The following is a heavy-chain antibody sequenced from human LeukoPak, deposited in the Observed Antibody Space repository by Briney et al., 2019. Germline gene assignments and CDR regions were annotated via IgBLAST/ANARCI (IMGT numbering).Heavy chain of an antibody. CDR1: GGSISSGDYY. CDR2: IYYSGST. CDR3: ARDDGRVYGSGSYFNWFDP. V-gene: IGHV4-30-4*01. Sequence: SETLSLTCTVSGGSISSGDYYWSWIRQPPEKGLEWIGYIYYSGSTYYNPSLKSRVTISVDTSKNQFSLKLSSVTAADTAVYYCARDDGRVYGSGSYFNWFDPWGQGTLVTVSS. J-gene: IGHJ5*02. D-gene: IGHD3-10*01.